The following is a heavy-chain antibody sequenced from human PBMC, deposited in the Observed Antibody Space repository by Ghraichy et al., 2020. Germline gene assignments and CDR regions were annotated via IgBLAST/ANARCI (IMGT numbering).Heavy chain of an antibody. CDR1: GGSISSYY. J-gene: IGHJ3*02. D-gene: IGHD2-15*01. CDR2: IYYSGST. Sequence: ETLSLTCTVSGGSISSYYWRWIRQPPGKGLEWIGHIYYSGSTYYNPSLRSRVTISVDTSKNQFSLKLTSLTAADTAVYYCARSDIVVVVAAMEEAFDIWGQGTMVTGSS. V-gene: IGHV4-59*01. CDR3: ARSDIVVVVAAMEEAFDI.